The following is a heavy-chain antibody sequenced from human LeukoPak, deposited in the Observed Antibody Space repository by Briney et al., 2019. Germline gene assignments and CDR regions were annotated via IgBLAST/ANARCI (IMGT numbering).Heavy chain of an antibody. CDR3: AKDLHPRGYSPWAFDY. CDR1: GFTFSSYA. CDR2: ISGSDGST. D-gene: IGHD5-18*01. J-gene: IGHJ4*02. Sequence: GGSLRLSCAASGFTFSSYAMSWVRQAPGKGLEWVPAISGSDGSTYYADSVKGRFTISRDNSKNTLYLQMNSLRAEDTAVYYCAKDLHPRGYSPWAFDYWGQGTLVTVSS. V-gene: IGHV3-23*01.